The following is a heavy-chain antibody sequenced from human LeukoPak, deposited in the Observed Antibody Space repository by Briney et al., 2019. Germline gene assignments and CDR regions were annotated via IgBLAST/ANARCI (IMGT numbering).Heavy chain of an antibody. D-gene: IGHD3-9*01. CDR2: ISSSSSYI. J-gene: IGHJ3*02. Sequence: PGGSLRLSCAASRFTFSSYSMNAVRQAPGKGLEWVSSISSSSSYIYYADSVKGRFTISRDNTKNSLYLQMNSLRAEDTAVYYCARDFAGLTSYDAFDIWGQGTMVTVSS. CDR3: ARDFAGLTSYDAFDI. CDR1: RFTFSSYS. V-gene: IGHV3-21*01.